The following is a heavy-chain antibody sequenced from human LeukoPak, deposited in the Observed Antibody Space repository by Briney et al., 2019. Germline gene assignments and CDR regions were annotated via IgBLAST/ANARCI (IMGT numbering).Heavy chain of an antibody. CDR1: GGSINTYY. CDR3: ARHKDGIAVAFDY. V-gene: IGHV4-59*08. CDR2: IYYSGST. Sequence: SETLSLTCTVSGGSINTYYWSWIRQPPGKGLEWIGYIYYSGSTNYNPSPKSRITISVDTSKNHFSLKLSSVTAADTAVYYCARHKDGIAVAFDYWGQGTLVTVSS. J-gene: IGHJ4*02. D-gene: IGHD6-19*01.